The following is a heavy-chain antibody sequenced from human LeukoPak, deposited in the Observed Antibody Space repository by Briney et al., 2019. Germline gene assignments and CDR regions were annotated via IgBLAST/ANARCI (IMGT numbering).Heavy chain of an antibody. D-gene: IGHD3-10*01. CDR1: GLTFSSHW. V-gene: IGHV3-74*01. J-gene: IGHJ5*02. Sequence: GGSLRLSCAASGLTFSSHWMHWVRQAPGKGLVWVSRITNDGSSTTYADSVKGRFTISRDNAKNSLYLQMNSLRAEDTAVYYCARVSLLLWFGELLSWFDPWGQGTLVTVSS. CDR3: ARVSLLLWFGELLSWFDP. CDR2: ITNDGSST.